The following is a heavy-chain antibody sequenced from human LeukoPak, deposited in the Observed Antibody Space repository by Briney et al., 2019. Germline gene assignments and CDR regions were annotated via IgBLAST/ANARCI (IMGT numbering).Heavy chain of an antibody. CDR2: IYSSGST. D-gene: IGHD1-14*01. V-gene: IGHV4-4*07. CDR1: SGSMNNYY. J-gene: IGHJ4*02. CDR3: ARRTDY. Sequence: ASETLSLTCTVSSGSMNNYYWNWIRQPAGKGLEWIGHIYSSGSTNYNPSPKSRVTISIDTSKNQFFLKLSSVTAADTAVYYCARRTDYWGPGTLVTVSS.